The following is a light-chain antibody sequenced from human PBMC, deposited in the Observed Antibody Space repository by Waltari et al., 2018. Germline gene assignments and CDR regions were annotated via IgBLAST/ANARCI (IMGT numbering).Light chain of an antibody. CDR2: DAS. CDR3: QQRDSWPLT. CDR1: RSISNN. Sequence: DTVLEQSPGTLSLSPGQGATLSCRASRSISNNIAWYQHKPGQAPRLLIFDASNRAAGIPARFSGSGSGTDFTLTISGLEPEDFAVYYCQQRDSWPLTFGGGTKVDFK. V-gene: IGKV3-11*01. J-gene: IGKJ4*01.